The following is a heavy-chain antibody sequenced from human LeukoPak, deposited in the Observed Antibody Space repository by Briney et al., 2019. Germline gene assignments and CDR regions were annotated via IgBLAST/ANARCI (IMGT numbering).Heavy chain of an antibody. J-gene: IGHJ3*02. D-gene: IGHD3-16*02. Sequence: GGSLRLSCAASGFPFNSYVMTWVRQGPGKGLEWVSVISGSGGLTYHADSVKGRFTVSRDNSKNTLYLQMNSLRAEDTAVYSCAKGYYDYIWGSYRSDAFDIWGQGTMVTVSS. CDR3: AKGYYDYIWGSYRSDAFDI. CDR2: ISGSGGLT. V-gene: IGHV3-23*01. CDR1: GFPFNSYV.